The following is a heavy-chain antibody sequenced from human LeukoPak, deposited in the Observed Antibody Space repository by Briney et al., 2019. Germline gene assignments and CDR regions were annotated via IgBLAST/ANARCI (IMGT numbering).Heavy chain of an antibody. CDR1: GFTFSSYS. CDR3: AREKQWLDFDY. CDR2: ISSSSSTI. J-gene: IGHJ4*02. Sequence: GGSLRPSCAASGFTFSSYSMNWVRQAPGKGLEWVSYISSSSSTIYYADSVKGRFTISRDNAKNSLYLQMNSLRAEDTAVYYCAREKQWLDFDYWGQGTLVTVSS. D-gene: IGHD6-19*01. V-gene: IGHV3-48*01.